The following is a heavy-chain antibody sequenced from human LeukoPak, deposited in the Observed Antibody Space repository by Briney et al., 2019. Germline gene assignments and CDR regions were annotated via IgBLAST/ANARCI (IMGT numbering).Heavy chain of an antibody. CDR3: TRDVLSDFWSGYSPVDY. J-gene: IGHJ4*02. Sequence: GGSLRLSCTASGFTFGDYAMSWVRQAPGKGLEWVGFIRTKAYGWTTEDAASMKGRFTISRDDSKSIDYLPINSLTTEDTAVYYCTRDVLSDFWSGYSPVDYWGQGTLVTVSS. V-gene: IGHV3-49*04. CDR2: IRTKAYGWTT. CDR1: GFTFGDYA. D-gene: IGHD3-3*01.